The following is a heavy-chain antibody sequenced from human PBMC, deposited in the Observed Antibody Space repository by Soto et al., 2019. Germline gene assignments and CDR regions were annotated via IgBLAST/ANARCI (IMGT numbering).Heavy chain of an antibody. CDR1: GYSFTIYW. CDR3: ARXSIAAPREVYYYYGMDV. D-gene: IGHD6-6*01. V-gene: IGHV5-51*01. Sequence: GESLKISCKGSGYSFTIYWIGWVRQMPGKGLEWMGIIYPGDSDTRYSPSFQGQVTISADKSISTAYLQWSSLKASDTAMYYCARXSIAAPREVYYYYGMDVWGQGTTVTVSS. CDR2: IYPGDSDT. J-gene: IGHJ6*02.